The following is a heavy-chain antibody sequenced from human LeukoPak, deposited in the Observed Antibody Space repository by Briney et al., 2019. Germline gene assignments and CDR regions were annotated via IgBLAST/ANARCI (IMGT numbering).Heavy chain of an antibody. Sequence: PGGSLRLSCAASGFTFSSYSMNWVRQAPGKGLEWVSSISSSSSYIYYADSVKGRFTISRDNAKNSLYLRMNSLRAEDTAVYYCARDAIYCSGGSCPVYWGQGTLVTVSS. CDR1: GFTFSSYS. CDR3: ARDAIYCSGGSCPVY. J-gene: IGHJ4*02. CDR2: ISSSSSYI. V-gene: IGHV3-21*01. D-gene: IGHD2-15*01.